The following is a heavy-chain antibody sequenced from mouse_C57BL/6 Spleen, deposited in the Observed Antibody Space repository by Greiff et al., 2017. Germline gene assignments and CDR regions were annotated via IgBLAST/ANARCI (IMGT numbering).Heavy chain of an antibody. CDR3: ARDQLGSFAY. CDR1: GYSITSGYY. J-gene: IGHJ3*01. V-gene: IGHV3-6*01. Sequence: EVHLVESGPGLVKPSQSLSLTCSVTGYSITSGYYWNWIRQFPGNKLEWMGYISYDGSNNYNPSLKNRSSITRDTSKNQFFLKLNSVTTEDTATYYCARDQLGSFAYWGQGTLVTVSA. D-gene: IGHD4-1*02. CDR2: ISYDGSN.